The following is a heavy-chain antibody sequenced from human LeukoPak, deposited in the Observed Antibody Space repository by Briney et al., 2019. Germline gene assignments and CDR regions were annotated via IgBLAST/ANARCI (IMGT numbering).Heavy chain of an antibody. D-gene: IGHD3-22*01. J-gene: IGHJ4*02. V-gene: IGHV1-24*01. CDR1: GYTLTELS. Sequence: ASVKVSCKVSGYTLTELSMHWVRQAPGKGLEWMGGFYPEDGETIYAQKSQGRVTMTEDTSTDTAYMELSSLRSEDTAVYYCATVVITTLNFDYWGQGTLVTVSS. CDR2: FYPEDGET. CDR3: ATVVITTLNFDY.